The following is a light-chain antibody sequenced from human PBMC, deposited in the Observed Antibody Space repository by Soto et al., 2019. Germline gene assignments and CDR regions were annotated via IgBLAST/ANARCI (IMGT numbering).Light chain of an antibody. CDR1: QRILRN. CDR3: QQYHYWPLT. J-gene: IGKJ1*01. CDR2: GAS. V-gene: IGKV3-15*01. Sequence: QCPATLAVSPGEGATPNWRATQRILRNLAWDRHKPGQPPRLLIYGASSRATGIPARFSGSGSGTELRVMFSSLQSEDFAVYYCQQYHYWPLTFGQGTKVDIK.